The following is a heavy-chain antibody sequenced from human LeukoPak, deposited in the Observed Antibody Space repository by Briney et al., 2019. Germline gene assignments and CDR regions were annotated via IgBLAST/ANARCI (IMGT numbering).Heavy chain of an antibody. CDR2: SSGSGCST. V-gene: IGHV3-23*01. D-gene: IGHD6-13*01. J-gene: IGHJ4*02. CDR1: GFTFSTYP. Sequence: GGSLRLSCAAPGFTFSTYPMNWVRQAPGKGLEWVSASSGSGCSTYYADSVKGRFTISRDNSKNTLYLQMNSLRAEDTSIYFCAKALEQETVIALDSWGQGTLVTVSS. CDR3: AKALEQETVIALDS.